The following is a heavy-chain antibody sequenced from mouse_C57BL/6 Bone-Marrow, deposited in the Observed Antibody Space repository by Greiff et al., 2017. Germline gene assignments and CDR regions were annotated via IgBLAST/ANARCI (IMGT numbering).Heavy chain of an antibody. J-gene: IGHJ2*01. Sequence: QVQLQQPGAELVKPGASVKMSCKASGYTFTSYWITWVKQRPGQGLEWIGDIYPGSGSTNYNEKFKSKATLTVEPSSSTAYMQLSSLTSADSAVYYCGGGDYDFDYGGQGTTLTVAS. D-gene: IGHD2-13*01. CDR3: GGGDYDFDY. CDR1: GYTFTSYW. V-gene: IGHV1-55*01. CDR2: IYPGSGST.